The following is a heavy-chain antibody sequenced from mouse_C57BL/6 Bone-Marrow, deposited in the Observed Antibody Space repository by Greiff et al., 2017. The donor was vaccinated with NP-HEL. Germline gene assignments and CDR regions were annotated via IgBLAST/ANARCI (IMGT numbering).Heavy chain of an antibody. CDR2: IYPGSGNT. CDR1: GYTFTDYY. Sequence: QVQLQQSGAELVRPGASVKLSCKASGYTFTDYYINWVKQRPGQGLEWIARIYPGSGNTYYNEKFKGKATLTAEKSSSTAYMQLSSLTSEDSAVYFCARQGYGSPYYFDYWGQGTTLTVSS. J-gene: IGHJ2*01. D-gene: IGHD1-1*01. CDR3: ARQGYGSPYYFDY. V-gene: IGHV1-76*01.